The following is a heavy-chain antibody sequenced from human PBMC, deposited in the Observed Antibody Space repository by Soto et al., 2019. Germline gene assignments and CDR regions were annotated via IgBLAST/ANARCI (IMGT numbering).Heavy chain of an antibody. V-gene: IGHV3-23*01. Sequence: EVQLWESGGGSIQPGGSLRLSCAASGFTFSRYAMSWVRQAPGKGLEWVSAITRSGDETHYADPVKGRFTISRDTSKNTLYVHMNSLRAEDTAVYYCARGDYGGNLFSFDIWGQGTMVTVSS. CDR1: GFTFSRYA. J-gene: IGHJ3*02. CDR2: ITRSGDET. CDR3: ARGDYGGNLFSFDI. D-gene: IGHD4-17*01.